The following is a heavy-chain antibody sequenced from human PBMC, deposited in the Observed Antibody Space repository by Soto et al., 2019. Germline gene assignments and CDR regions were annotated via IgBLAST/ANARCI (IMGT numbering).Heavy chain of an antibody. CDR3: AKGSFGFDY. V-gene: IGHV3-23*01. CDR2: ISKSGDST. CDR1: GVTVTSYA. D-gene: IGHD3-10*01. J-gene: IGHJ4*02. Sequence: GSLRLACAASGVTVTSYALTWVRQGPGEGLQWVSSISKSGDSTYYADSVKGRFTTSRDNSKNTLYLQMNSLSAEDTAIYYCAKGSFGFDYWGQGTLFTVSS.